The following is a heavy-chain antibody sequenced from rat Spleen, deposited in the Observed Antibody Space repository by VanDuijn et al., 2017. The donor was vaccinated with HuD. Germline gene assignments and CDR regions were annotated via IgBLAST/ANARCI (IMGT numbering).Heavy chain of an antibody. CDR1: GFNFNDYW. V-gene: IGHV5-19*01. Sequence: EVKLVESGGGLVQPGRSLKLSCAASGFNFNDYWMGWVRQAPTKGLEWVASISPSGGSTYYRDSVKGRFTVSRDNAENTVHLQMNSLRSEDTATYYCATEGMVGFFDYWGQGVMVTVSS. CDR2: ISPSGGST. CDR3: ATEGMVGFFDY. D-gene: IGHD1-1*01. J-gene: IGHJ2*01.